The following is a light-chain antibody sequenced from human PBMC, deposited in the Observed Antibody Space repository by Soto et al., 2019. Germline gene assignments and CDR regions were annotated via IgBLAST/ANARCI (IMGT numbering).Light chain of an antibody. CDR2: DAS. V-gene: IGKV3D-20*02. Sequence: EIVLTQSPATLSLSPGERATLSCRASQSVAYTYLAWFQQKPGQAPRLLIYDASRRATGIPARFSGSGSGTDFTLTISSLEPEDFALYYCQQRSNWPITFGQGTRLEIK. CDR1: QSVAYTY. J-gene: IGKJ5*01. CDR3: QQRSNWPIT.